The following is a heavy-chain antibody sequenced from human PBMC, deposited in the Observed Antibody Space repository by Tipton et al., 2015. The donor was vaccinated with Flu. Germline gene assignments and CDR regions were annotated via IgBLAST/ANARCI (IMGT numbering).Heavy chain of an antibody. Sequence: QLVQSGAEVKKPGASVKVSCKASGYTFTSYDINWVRRATGQGLEWMGWMNPNSGNTGYAQKFQGRVTMTRNTSISTAYMELSSLRSEDTAVYYCGGPQGYSSSPSLGYWGQGTPVTVSS. CDR3: GGPQGYSSSPSLGY. V-gene: IGHV1-8*01. CDR2: MNPNSGNT. J-gene: IGHJ4*02. CDR1: GYTFTSYD. D-gene: IGHD6-6*01.